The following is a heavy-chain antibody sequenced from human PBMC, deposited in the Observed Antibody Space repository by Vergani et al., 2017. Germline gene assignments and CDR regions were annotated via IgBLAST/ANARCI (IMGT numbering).Heavy chain of an antibody. V-gene: IGHV3-48*01. Sequence: VQLVESGGGLVQPGGSLRLSCAASGFTFSSYSMNWVRQAPGKGLEWVSYISSSSSTIYYADSVKGRFTISRDNAKNSLYLQMNSLRAEDTAVYYCARDRCSSTSCYRDAFDIWGQGTMVTVSS. J-gene: IGHJ3*02. CDR2: ISSSSSTI. CDR3: ARDRCSSTSCYRDAFDI. D-gene: IGHD2-2*01. CDR1: GFTFSSYS.